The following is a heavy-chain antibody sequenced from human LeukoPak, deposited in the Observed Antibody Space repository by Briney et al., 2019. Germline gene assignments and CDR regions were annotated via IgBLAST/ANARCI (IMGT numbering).Heavy chain of an antibody. D-gene: IGHD3-10*01. CDR3: AKGYGSGSSR. CDR1: GFTFSSYA. Sequence: GGSLRLSCAASGFTFSSYAMSWVRQAPGKGLEWVSGISGSGGSTYYGDSAKGRFTISRDNSKNTLYLQMNSLRAEDTAVYYCAKGYGSGSSRWGQGTLVTVSS. J-gene: IGHJ4*02. V-gene: IGHV3-23*01. CDR2: ISGSGGST.